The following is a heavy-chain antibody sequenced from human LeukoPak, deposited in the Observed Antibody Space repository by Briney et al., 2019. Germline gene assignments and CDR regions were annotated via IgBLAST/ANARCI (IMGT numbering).Heavy chain of an antibody. CDR3: AKDRRFYGGYPHEQFDY. D-gene: IGHD4-17*01. Sequence: GGSLRLSCAASGFTVSSNYMSWVRQAPGKGLEWVSVIYSGGSTYYADSVKGRFTISRHNSKNTLYLQMNSLRPEDTAVYYCAKDRRFYGGYPHEQFDYWGQGTLVTVSS. V-gene: IGHV3-53*01. J-gene: IGHJ4*02. CDR1: GFTVSSNY. CDR2: IYSGGST.